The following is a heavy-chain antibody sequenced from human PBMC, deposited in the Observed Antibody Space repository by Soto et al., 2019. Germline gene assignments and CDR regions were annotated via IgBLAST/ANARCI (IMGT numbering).Heavy chain of an antibody. J-gene: IGHJ6*02. CDR2: IIPIFGTA. Sequence: SVKVSCKASGGTFSSYAISWVRQAPGQGLEWMGGIIPIFGTANYAQKFQGRVTITADESTSTAYMELSSLRSEDTAVYYCARDLMTTVTHYYYYGMDVWGQGTKVPVYS. D-gene: IGHD4-4*01. V-gene: IGHV1-69*13. CDR1: GGTFSSYA. CDR3: ARDLMTTVTHYYYYGMDV.